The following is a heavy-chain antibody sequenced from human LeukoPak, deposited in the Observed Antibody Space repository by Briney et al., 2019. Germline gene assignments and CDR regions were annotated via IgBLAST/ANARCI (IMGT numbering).Heavy chain of an antibody. V-gene: IGHV3-21*01. CDR2: ISHSSSYI. CDR3: ATDLGSSLNWYFDL. Sequence: GGSVRVSCAASGCTFINSGMNWVRQAPGKGREGAAWISHSSSYIYYADSVKGRFTVSRDNANNSLSLQMNSLRAEDTAVYYCATDLGSSLNWYFDLWGRGTLVTVSS. D-gene: IGHD6-6*01. CDR1: GCTFINSG. J-gene: IGHJ2*01.